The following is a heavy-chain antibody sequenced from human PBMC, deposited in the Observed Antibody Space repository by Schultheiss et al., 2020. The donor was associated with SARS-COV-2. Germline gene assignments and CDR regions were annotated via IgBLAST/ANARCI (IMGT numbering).Heavy chain of an antibody. D-gene: IGHD6-19*01. Sequence: GGSLRLSCAASGLSVSNNYMTWVRQAPGKGLEWVSSISATGDIRYYADSVKGRFTISRDNSKNTLFLQMNRLRVEDTALYYCATDDNIGWFRPYGLDVWGQGTTVTVSS. J-gene: IGHJ6*02. V-gene: IGHV3-23*01. CDR1: GLSVSNNY. CDR3: ATDDNIGWFRPYGLDV. CDR2: ISATGDIR.